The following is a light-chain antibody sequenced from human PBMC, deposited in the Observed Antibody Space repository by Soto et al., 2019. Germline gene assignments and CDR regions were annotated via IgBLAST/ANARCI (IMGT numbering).Light chain of an antibody. CDR1: SSNIGEGYD. Sequence: QAVVTQPPSVSGAPGQRVTISCTGSSSNIGEGYDVHWYQQLPGTAPKLLIYGNSNRPSGVPDRFSGSKSGTSASLAITGLQAEDEADYYFQSYDSSLSCVFGTGTKLTVL. CDR2: GNS. CDR3: QSYDSSLSCV. J-gene: IGLJ1*01. V-gene: IGLV1-40*01.